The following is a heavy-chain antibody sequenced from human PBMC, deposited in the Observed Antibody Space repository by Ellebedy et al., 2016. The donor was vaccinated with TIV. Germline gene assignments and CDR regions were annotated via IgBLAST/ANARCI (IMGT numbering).Heavy chain of an antibody. CDR2: IWYDGSNK. CDR1: GFTFSSYG. V-gene: IGHV3-33*01. CDR3: ARGYSSGTYWYYFDN. D-gene: IGHD1-26*01. J-gene: IGHJ4*02. Sequence: GGSLRLSCAASGFTFSSYGMHWVRQAPGKGLEWVAVIWYDGSNKYYADSVKGRFTISRDNSKSTLYLQMNSLRAEDTAVYYCARGYSSGTYWYYFDNWGQGTLVTVSS.